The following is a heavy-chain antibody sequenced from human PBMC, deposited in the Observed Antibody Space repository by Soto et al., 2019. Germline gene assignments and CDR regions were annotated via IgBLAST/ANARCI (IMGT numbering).Heavy chain of an antibody. V-gene: IGHV1-69*01. J-gene: IGHJ6*02. Sequence: QVQLVQSGAEVKKPGSSVKVSCKASGGTFSSYAISWVRQAPGQGLEWMGGIIPIFGTANYAQKVQGRVTITADESTSTAYMELSSLRSEDTAVYYCARLKRITMVRGETYAYGMDVWGQGTTVTVSS. CDR2: IIPIFGTA. CDR1: GGTFSSYA. CDR3: ARLKRITMVRGETYAYGMDV. D-gene: IGHD3-10*01.